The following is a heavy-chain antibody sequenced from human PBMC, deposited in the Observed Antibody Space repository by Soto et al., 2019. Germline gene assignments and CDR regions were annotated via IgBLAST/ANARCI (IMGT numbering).Heavy chain of an antibody. D-gene: IGHD6-19*01. CDR2: IYYSGST. Sequence: KSSETLSLTCTVSGGSISSSSYYWGWIRQPPGKGLEWIGSIYYSGSTYYNPSLKSRVTISVDTSKNQFSLKLSSVTAADTAVYYCASRIAVAGISAFDIWGQGTMVTVSS. V-gene: IGHV4-39*01. CDR1: GGSISSSSYY. J-gene: IGHJ3*02. CDR3: ASRIAVAGISAFDI.